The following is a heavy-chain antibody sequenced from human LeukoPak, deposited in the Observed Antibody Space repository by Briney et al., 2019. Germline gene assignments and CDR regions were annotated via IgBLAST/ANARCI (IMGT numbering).Heavy chain of an antibody. CDR3: ATGLAVAGTQAILSPENTMGQQYYYYYYMDV. V-gene: IGHV1-2*02. D-gene: IGHD6-19*01. Sequence: ASVKVSCKASGYTFTGYYMHWVRQAPGQGLEWMGWINPNSGGTNYAQKFQGRVTMTRDTSISTAYMELSRLRSDDTAVYYCATGLAVAGTQAILSPENTMGQQYYYYYYMDVWGKGTTVTVSS. CDR1: GYTFTGYY. CDR2: INPNSGGT. J-gene: IGHJ6*03.